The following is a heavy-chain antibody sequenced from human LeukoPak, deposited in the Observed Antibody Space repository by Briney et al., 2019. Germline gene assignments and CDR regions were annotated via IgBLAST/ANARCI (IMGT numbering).Heavy chain of an antibody. CDR2: IYYSGST. J-gene: IGHJ4*02. V-gene: IGHV4-61*01. CDR3: ARVRYERLAFDY. Sequence: PSETLSLTCTVSGGSVSSSNYYWSWIRQPPGKGLEWIGYIYYSGSTNYNPSLKSQVTISVDTSKNQFSLKLSSVTAADTAVYYCARVRYERLAFDYWGQGTLVTVSS. D-gene: IGHD6-25*01. CDR1: GGSVSSSNYY.